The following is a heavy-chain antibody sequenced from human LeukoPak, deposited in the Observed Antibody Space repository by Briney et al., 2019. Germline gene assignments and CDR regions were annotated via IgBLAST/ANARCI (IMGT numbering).Heavy chain of an antibody. CDR2: IYYSGST. J-gene: IGHJ4*02. Sequence: SETLSLTCTVSGGSISSYYGSWIRQPPGKGLEWIGYIYYSGSTNYNPSLKSRVTISVDTSKNQFSLKLSSVTAADTAVYYCVGPYDSSGYYLGYWGQGTLVTVSS. V-gene: IGHV4-59*08. CDR1: GGSISSYY. D-gene: IGHD3-22*01. CDR3: VGPYDSSGYYLGY.